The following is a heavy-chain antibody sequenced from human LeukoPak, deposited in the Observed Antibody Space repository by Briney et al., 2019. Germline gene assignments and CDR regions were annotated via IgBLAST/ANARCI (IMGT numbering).Heavy chain of an antibody. CDR1: GGSISSYY. CDR3: ARYDFDILTGYHRGGMDV. CDR2: IYSSGSA. D-gene: IGHD3-9*01. J-gene: IGHJ6*02. V-gene: IGHV4-59*08. Sequence: SETLSLTCTISGGSISSYYWSWIRQPPGKGLEWIGYIYSSGSANYNPPLNSRATISVDTSKNQFSLKLRSVTAADTAVYYCARYDFDILTGYHRGGMDVWGQGTTVTVSS.